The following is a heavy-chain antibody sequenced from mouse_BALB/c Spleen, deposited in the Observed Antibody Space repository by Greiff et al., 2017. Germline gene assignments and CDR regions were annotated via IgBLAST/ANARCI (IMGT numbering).Heavy chain of an antibody. CDR1: GFNIKDYY. CDR2: IDPENGDT. V-gene: IGHV14-4*02. J-gene: IGHJ2*01. CDR3: NAHYYPFDY. Sequence: EVKLMESGAELVRSGASVKLSCTASGFNIKDYYMHWVKQRPEQGLEWIGWIDPENGDTEYAPKFQGKATMTADTSSNTAYLQLSSLTSEDTAVYYCNAHYYPFDYWGQGTTLTVSS. D-gene: IGHD1-2*01.